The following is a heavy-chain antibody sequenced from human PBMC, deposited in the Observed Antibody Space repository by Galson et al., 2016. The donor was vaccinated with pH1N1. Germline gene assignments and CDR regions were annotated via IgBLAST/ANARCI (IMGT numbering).Heavy chain of an antibody. CDR2: IYTSGST. D-gene: IGHD2-2*01. V-gene: IGHV4-61*02. J-gene: IGHJ6*02. Sequence: TLSLTCSVSGGSISSDSYYWSWIRQPAGKGLEWIGRIYTSGSTNYNPSLKSRVTISVDTSKNHFSLRLSSVTAADTAVYFCARDSTRFGVVPAAYYYGMAVWGQGTTVTVSS. CDR3: ARDSTRFGVVPAAYYYGMAV. CDR1: GGSISSDSYY.